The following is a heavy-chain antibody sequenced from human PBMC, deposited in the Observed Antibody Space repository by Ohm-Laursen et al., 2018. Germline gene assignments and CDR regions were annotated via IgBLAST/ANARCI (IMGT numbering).Heavy chain of an antibody. Sequence: TLSLTWTVSGGSISSYYWSWIRQPAGKGLEWIGHFYHSGGTNNNPSFKSRVTISIDTSKNQVSLNLNSVTAADTAVYYCASSQSSSWYHAFDVWGQGTMVTVSS. CDR3: ASSQSSSWYHAFDV. J-gene: IGHJ3*01. V-gene: IGHV4-4*08. CDR2: FYHSGGT. D-gene: IGHD6-13*01. CDR1: GGSISSYY.